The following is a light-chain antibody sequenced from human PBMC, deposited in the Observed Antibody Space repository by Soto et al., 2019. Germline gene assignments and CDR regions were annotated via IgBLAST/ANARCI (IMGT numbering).Light chain of an antibody. V-gene: IGKV1-5*03. J-gene: IGKJ1*01. CDR2: KAS. CDR1: QSISSW. Sequence: DIQITQSPSTLSASVGDRVTITCRASQSISSWLAWYQQKPGKAPKLLIYKASTLESGVPSNFSGSGSGTEFTLTISSLQPDDFATYYCQHYNSYSEAFGQGTKVDIK. CDR3: QHYNSYSEA.